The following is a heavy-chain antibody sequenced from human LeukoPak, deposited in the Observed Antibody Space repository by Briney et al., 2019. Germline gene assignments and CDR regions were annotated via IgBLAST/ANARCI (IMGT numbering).Heavy chain of an antibody. J-gene: IGHJ4*02. D-gene: IGHD3-22*01. CDR1: GYTLTELS. CDR2: INAGNGNT. CDR3: ARGDGGYFVDY. Sequence: ASVKVSCKVSGYTLTELSMHWVRQAPGQRLEWMGWINAGNGNTKYSQKFQGRVTITRDTSASTAYMELSSLRSEDTAVYYCARGDGGYFVDYWGQGTLVTVSS. V-gene: IGHV1-3*01.